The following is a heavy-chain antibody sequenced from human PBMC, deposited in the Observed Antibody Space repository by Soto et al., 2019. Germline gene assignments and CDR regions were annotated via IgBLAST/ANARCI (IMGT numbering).Heavy chain of an antibody. V-gene: IGHV1-46*01. CDR3: ARDLGGWPDY. Sequence: GASVKVSCKASGYTFSSYYMHWVRQAPGQGLEWMGIINASGGSTSYSQKFQGRVTMTRDTSASTAYMELSSLRSEDTAVYYCARDLGGWPDYWGQGTLVTVSS. D-gene: IGHD2-15*01. J-gene: IGHJ4*02. CDR2: INASGGST. CDR1: GYTFSSYY.